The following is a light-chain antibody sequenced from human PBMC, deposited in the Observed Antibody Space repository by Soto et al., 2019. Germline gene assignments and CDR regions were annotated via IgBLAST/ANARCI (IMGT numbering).Light chain of an antibody. CDR3: QQLNSYPLT. Sequence: DIQLTQSPSFLSASVGDRVTITCRASQDISDYLAWYQQRPGKAPKLLIYAASTLQSGVPSRFSGSGSGTEFTLKISSLQPEDFSPYSCQQLNSYPLTFGGGTKVEIK. CDR2: AAS. J-gene: IGKJ4*01. CDR1: QDISDY. V-gene: IGKV1-9*01.